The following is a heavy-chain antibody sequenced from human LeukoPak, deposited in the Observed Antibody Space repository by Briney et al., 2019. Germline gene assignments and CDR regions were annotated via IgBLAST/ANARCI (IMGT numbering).Heavy chain of an antibody. CDR1: GGSISSSSYY. CDR2: TYYSGST. CDR3: ARRPYYDYVWGSYRTYYFDY. D-gene: IGHD3-16*02. J-gene: IGHJ4*02. V-gene: IGHV4-39*01. Sequence: PSETLSLTCTVSGGSISSSSYYWGWIRQPPGKGLEWIGSTYYSGSTYYNPSLKSRVTISVDTSKNQFSLKLSSVTAADTAVYYCARRPYYDYVWGSYRTYYFDYWGQGTLVTVSS.